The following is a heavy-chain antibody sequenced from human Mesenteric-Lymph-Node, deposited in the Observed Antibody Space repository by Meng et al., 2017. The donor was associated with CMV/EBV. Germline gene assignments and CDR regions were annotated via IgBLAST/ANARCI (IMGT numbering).Heavy chain of an antibody. V-gene: IGHV3-21*04. CDR3: AIFWYQTGYSSSRSDY. Sequence: GESLKISCAASGFSFDDYFMSWVRQAPGKGLEWASSISGSSGYIYYADSVKGRFTISRDNANKSLFLQMDSLRSEDTAVYYCAIFWYQTGYSSSRSDYWGQGTLVTVSS. CDR1: GFSFDDYF. CDR2: ISGSSGYI. J-gene: IGHJ4*02. D-gene: IGHD6-13*01.